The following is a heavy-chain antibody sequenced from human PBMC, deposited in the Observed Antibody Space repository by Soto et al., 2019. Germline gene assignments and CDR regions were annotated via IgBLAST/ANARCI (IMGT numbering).Heavy chain of an antibody. D-gene: IGHD2-8*01. CDR3: AKCMQAYWNYDAHHI. Sequence: EGSLRLSCAASGFTFSSYSMTWVRQAPGKGLEWVAHITGSAGTTYYADSVKGRFTISRDTSRNTVYLQMNSLRAEDTALYYCAKCMQAYWNYDAHHIWGQGTMVTVSS. J-gene: IGHJ3*02. V-gene: IGHV3-23*01. CDR2: ITGSAGTT. CDR1: GFTFSSYS.